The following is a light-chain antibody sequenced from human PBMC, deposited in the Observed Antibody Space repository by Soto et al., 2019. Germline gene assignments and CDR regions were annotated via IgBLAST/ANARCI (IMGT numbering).Light chain of an antibody. CDR1: QSVSIH. V-gene: IGKV3-11*01. Sequence: ETVMTQSAGNLSVSRGERATLSCRASQSVSIHLAWYQQKPGQAPGLLIYDTSNRATGISARFSGSGSGTDFTLTISSLEPEDFAVYYCLHRNNWAWTFGQGTKVDIK. J-gene: IGKJ1*01. CDR3: LHRNNWAWT. CDR2: DTS.